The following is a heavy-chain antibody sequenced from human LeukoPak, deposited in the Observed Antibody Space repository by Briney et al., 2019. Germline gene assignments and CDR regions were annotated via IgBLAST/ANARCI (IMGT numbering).Heavy chain of an antibody. J-gene: IGHJ6*03. CDR1: GGSISSSSYY. CDR2: IYYSGST. D-gene: IGHD2-15*01. CDR3: ARGEGYCSGGSCYPSEYYYYMDV. Sequence: SETLSLICTVSGGSISSSSYYWGWIRQPPGKGLEWIGSIYYSGSTNYNPSLKSRVTISVDTSKNQFSLKLSSVTAADTAVYYCARGEGYCSGGSCYPSEYYYYMDVWGKGTTVTVSS. V-gene: IGHV4-39*07.